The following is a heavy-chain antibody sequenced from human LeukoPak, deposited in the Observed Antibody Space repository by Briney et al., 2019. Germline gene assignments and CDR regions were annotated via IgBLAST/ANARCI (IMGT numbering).Heavy chain of an antibody. D-gene: IGHD4-17*01. CDR2: INSDGSST. J-gene: IGHJ4*02. Sequence: PGWSLRLSCAATGFTFSNYWMHWVRQAPGKGLVWVSRINSDGSSTTYADSVKGRFTISRGNAKNTLYLQMSSLRAEDTAVYYCARDGDYGAFDYWGQGTLVTVSS. CDR3: ARDGDYGAFDY. CDR1: GFTFSNYW. V-gene: IGHV3-74*01.